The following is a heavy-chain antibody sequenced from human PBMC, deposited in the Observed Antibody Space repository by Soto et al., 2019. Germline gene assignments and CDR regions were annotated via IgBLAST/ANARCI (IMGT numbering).Heavy chain of an antibody. CDR3: ARVLYYGSGSSDY. CDR1: GGSISSGDYY. J-gene: IGHJ4*02. D-gene: IGHD3-10*01. CDR2: IYYSGSA. Sequence: QVQLQESGPGLVKPSQTLSLTCTVTGGSISSGDYYWSWICQPPGKGLEWIGYIYYSGSAYYNPSLKSRVSISVDTSKNQFSLKLSSVTAADTAVYYCARVLYYGSGSSDYWGQGTLVTVSS. V-gene: IGHV4-30-4*01.